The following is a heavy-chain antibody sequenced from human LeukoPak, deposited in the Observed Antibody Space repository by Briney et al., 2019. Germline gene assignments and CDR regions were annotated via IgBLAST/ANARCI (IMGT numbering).Heavy chain of an antibody. J-gene: IGHJ4*02. Sequence: GGSLRLPCAASGFTFSSYEMNWVRQAPGKGLEWVSYISSSGSTIYYADSVKGRFTISRDNAKNSLYLQMNSLRAEDTAVYYCASYYYDSSGKYFDYWGQGTLVTVSS. D-gene: IGHD3-22*01. CDR3: ASYYYDSSGKYFDY. V-gene: IGHV3-48*03. CDR2: ISSSGSTI. CDR1: GFTFSSYE.